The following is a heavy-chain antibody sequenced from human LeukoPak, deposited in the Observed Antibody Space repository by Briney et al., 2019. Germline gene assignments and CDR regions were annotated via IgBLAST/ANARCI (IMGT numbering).Heavy chain of an antibody. D-gene: IGHD3-16*01. V-gene: IGHV1-18*01. J-gene: IGHJ4*02. Sequence: GASVKVSCKSFGYTFSTYGISWVRQAPGQGLEWMGWISTDNGDTTYAQKFQGRVTMTTDTSTGTAYMELRSLRSDDTAVYYCAREGLGDLTLDCWGQGTLVTVSS. CDR2: ISTDNGDT. CDR1: GYTFSTYG. CDR3: AREGLGDLTLDC.